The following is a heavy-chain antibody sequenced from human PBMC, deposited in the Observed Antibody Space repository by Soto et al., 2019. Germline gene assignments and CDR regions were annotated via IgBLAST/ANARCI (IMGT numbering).Heavy chain of an antibody. J-gene: IGHJ4*02. D-gene: IGHD7-27*01. Sequence: GWSLRLSCASSGFTFSIFAMRWVRQSPGKGLEWVSTISGSGGSTYYADAVKGRFSISRDNSMGTLYLQMKSLRVEDTAIYYCAKEVSLGSTVDLGYWGQGTLVTVSS. CDR3: AKEVSLGSTVDLGY. V-gene: IGHV3-23*01. CDR1: GFTFSIFA. CDR2: ISGSGGST.